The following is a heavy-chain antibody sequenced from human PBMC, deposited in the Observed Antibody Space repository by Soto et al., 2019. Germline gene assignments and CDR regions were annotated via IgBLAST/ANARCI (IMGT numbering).Heavy chain of an antibody. J-gene: IGHJ4*02. V-gene: IGHV3-30*18. CDR3: AKAPTRYGYYFDS. CDR1: GFIFNNYG. CDR2: LSNDGANQ. D-gene: IGHD5-18*01. Sequence: GGSLRLSCAASGFIFNNYGMHWVRQAPGKGLEWVAILSNDGANQNYADSVKGRFTVSRDNSKNTLYLQMDSLRAEDTAVYYWAKAPTRYGYYFDSWGQGTLVTVSS.